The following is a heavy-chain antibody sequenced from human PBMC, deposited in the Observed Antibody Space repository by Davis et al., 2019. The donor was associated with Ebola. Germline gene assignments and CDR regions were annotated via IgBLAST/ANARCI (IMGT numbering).Heavy chain of an antibody. D-gene: IGHD4-11*01. J-gene: IGHJ6*03. Sequence: PGGSLRLSCAASGFTFSSYDMTWVRQAPGKGLEWVSTISGSGGSTYSADSVRGRFTTSRDNSKDTLYLQMNSLKAEDTAIYYCAKDGFRYSIHYSYYYYMDVWGKGTTVTVSS. CDR2: ISGSGGST. CDR1: GFTFSSYD. CDR3: AKDGFRYSIHYSYYYYMDV. V-gene: IGHV3-23*01.